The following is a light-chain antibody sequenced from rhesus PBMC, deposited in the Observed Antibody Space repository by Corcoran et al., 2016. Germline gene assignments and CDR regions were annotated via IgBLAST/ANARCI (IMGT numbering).Light chain of an antibody. CDR1: QGIASY. CDR3: QQYSSRPFT. CDR2: YAT. Sequence: DIQMTQSPSSVSASVGDRVTITCRASQGIASYLAWYQQKPGKAPNLLIFYATTLQSGVPSRFSGSGSGTDFTLTLISLQSEDFATYYCQQYSSRPFTFGPGTKLDIK. J-gene: IGKJ3*01. V-gene: IGKV1-25*01.